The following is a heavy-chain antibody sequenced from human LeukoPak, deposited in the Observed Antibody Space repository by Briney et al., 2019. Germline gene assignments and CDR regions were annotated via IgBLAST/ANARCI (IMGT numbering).Heavy chain of an antibody. V-gene: IGHV3-7*03. J-gene: IGHJ6*02. Sequence: GGSLRLSCAASGFMFSSNWMSWVRLAPGKGLEWVAKINQDGSEKYYVDSVKGRFNISRDNAKNSLYLQMNSLRAEDRAVYYCARDGVVVAATFYYYGMDVWGQGTTVTVPS. CDR3: ARDGVVVAATFYYYGMDV. CDR1: GFMFSSNW. D-gene: IGHD2-15*01. CDR2: INQDGSEK.